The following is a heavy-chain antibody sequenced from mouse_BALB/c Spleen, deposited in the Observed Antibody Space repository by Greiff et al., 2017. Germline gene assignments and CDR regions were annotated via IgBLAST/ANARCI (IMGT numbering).Heavy chain of an antibody. CDR3: ARRDAMDY. V-gene: IGHV5-6-5*01. Sequence: EVKVEESGGGLVKPGGSLKLSCAASGFTFSSYAMSWVRQTPEKRLEWVASISSGGSTYYPDSVKGRFTISRDNARNILYLQMSSLRSEDTAMYYCARRDAMDYWGQGTSVTVSS. CDR1: GFTFSSYA. CDR2: ISSGGST. J-gene: IGHJ4*01.